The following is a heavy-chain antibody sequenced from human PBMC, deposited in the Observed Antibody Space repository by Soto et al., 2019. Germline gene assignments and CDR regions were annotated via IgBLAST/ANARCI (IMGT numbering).Heavy chain of an antibody. CDR1: GYTFTSYY. V-gene: IGHV1-46*01. D-gene: IGHD3-22*01. CDR3: ARQYYYDSSGYYERSYYYYGMDV. Sequence: ASVKVSCKASGYTFTSYYMHWVRQAPGQGLERMGIINPSGGSTSYAQKFQGRVTMTRDTSTSTVYMELSSLRSEGTAVYYCARQYYYDSSGYYERSYYYYGMDVWGQGTTVTVSS. J-gene: IGHJ6*02. CDR2: INPSGGST.